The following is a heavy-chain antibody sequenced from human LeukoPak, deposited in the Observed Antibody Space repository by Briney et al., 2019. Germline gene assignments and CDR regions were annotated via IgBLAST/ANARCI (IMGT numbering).Heavy chain of an antibody. J-gene: IGHJ4*02. CDR1: GFTFSSYS. D-gene: IGHD2-2*02. V-gene: IGHV3-21*01. CDR3: ARVPRPAIGPEPDY. CDR2: ISTSSSYI. Sequence: PGGSLRLSCAASGFTFSSYSMNWVRQAPGKGLEWVSSISTSSSYIHYADSVKGRFTISRDNAKNSLYLQMNSLRAEDTAVYYCARVPRPAIGPEPDYWGQGTLVTVSS.